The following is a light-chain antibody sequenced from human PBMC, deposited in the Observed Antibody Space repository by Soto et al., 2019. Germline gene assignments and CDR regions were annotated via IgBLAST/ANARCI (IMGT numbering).Light chain of an antibody. CDR1: QSINTRY. Sequence: EIVLTQSPGTLSLSPGERATLSCRASQSINTRYLAWYQQKPGQAPRLLIYGASNRATGIPDRFSGSGSGTDFTLTISRLEPEDFAVYYCQQYGSSPRTFGQGTKVEIK. J-gene: IGKJ1*01. CDR2: GAS. V-gene: IGKV3-20*01. CDR3: QQYGSSPRT.